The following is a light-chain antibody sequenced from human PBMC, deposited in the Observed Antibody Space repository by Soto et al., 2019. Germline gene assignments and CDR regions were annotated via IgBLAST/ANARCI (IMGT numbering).Light chain of an antibody. CDR2: SNN. CDR1: SSNIGSNT. V-gene: IGLV1-44*01. Sequence: QCLLTQPPSASGTPGQMVTISCSGSSSNIGSNTVNWYQQLPGTAPKLLIYSNNQRPSGVPDRFSGSKSGTSASLAISGLQPEDEADYYCAAWDDSLNGYVFGTGTKVTVL. CDR3: AAWDDSLNGYV. J-gene: IGLJ1*01.